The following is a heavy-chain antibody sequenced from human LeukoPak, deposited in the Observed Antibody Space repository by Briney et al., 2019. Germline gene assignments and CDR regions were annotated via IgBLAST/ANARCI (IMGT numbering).Heavy chain of an antibody. D-gene: IGHD1-1*01. Sequence: GGSLRLSCAASGFTFSTHWMSWVRQAPGKGLEWVSVIYSGGSTYYADSVKGRFTISRDNSKNTLYLQMNSLRAEDTAVYYCARDSNSRPGAFDIWGQGTMVTVSS. CDR1: GFTFSTHW. CDR3: ARDSNSRPGAFDI. CDR2: IYSGGST. J-gene: IGHJ3*02. V-gene: IGHV3-66*01.